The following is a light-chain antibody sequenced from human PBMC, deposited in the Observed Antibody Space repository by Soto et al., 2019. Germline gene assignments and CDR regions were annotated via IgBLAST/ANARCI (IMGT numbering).Light chain of an antibody. Sequence: QPVLTQSSSASASLGSSVKLTCTLSSGHSSYIIAWHHQQPGKVPRYLMKLEGSGSYNKGSGVPDRFSGSSSGADRYLTISNLQFEDEANYYCETWDSNTRVFGGGTKVTVL. J-gene: IGLJ2*01. CDR1: SGHSSYI. V-gene: IGLV4-60*02. CDR2: LEGSGSY. CDR3: ETWDSNTRV.